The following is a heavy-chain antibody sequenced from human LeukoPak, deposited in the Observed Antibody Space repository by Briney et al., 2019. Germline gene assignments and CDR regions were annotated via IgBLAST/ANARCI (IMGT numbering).Heavy chain of an antibody. Sequence: ASVKVSCKASGYTFTCYYMHWVRQAPGQGLEWMGWINPNSGGTNYAQKFQGRVTMTRDTSISTAYMELGRLRSDDTAVYYCARDRYYYDSSGYYTFDYWGQGTLVTVSS. CDR2: INPNSGGT. CDR1: GYTFTCYY. CDR3: ARDRYYYDSSGYYTFDY. D-gene: IGHD3-22*01. V-gene: IGHV1-2*02. J-gene: IGHJ4*02.